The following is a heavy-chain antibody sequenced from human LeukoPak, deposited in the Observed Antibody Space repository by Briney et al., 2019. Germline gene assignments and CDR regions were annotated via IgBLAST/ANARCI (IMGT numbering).Heavy chain of an antibody. V-gene: IGHV3-21*01. CDR1: GFTFSSYS. CDR3: ARDRSSSWYALGY. J-gene: IGHJ4*02. CDR2: ISSSSSYI. D-gene: IGHD6-13*01. Sequence: GGSLRLSCAASGFTFSSYSMNWVRQAPGKGLEWASSISSSSSYIYYADSVKGRFTISRDNAKNSLYLQMNSLRAEDTAVYYCARDRSSSWYALGYWGQGTLVTVSS.